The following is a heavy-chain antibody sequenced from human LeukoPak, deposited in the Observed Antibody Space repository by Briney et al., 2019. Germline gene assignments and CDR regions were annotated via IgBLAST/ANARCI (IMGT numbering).Heavy chain of an antibody. Sequence: ASVKVSCKASGYTFTGYYMHWVRQAPGQGLEWMGWINPNSGGTNYAQKFQGRVTMTRDTSISTAYMELRSLRSDDTAVYYCARAPDTAPPESWGQGTLVTVSS. V-gene: IGHV1-2*02. CDR1: GYTFTGYY. CDR2: INPNSGGT. CDR3: ARAPDTAPPES. J-gene: IGHJ5*02. D-gene: IGHD5-18*01.